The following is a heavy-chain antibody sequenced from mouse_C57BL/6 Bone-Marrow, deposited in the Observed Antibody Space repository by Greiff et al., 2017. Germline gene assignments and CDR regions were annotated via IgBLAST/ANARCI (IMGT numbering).Heavy chain of an antibody. V-gene: IGHV1-69*01. J-gene: IGHJ4*01. D-gene: IGHD2-4*01. CDR3: ARSGDYGDYYAMDY. CDR1: GYTFTSYW. CDR2: IDPSDSYT. Sequence: QVQLQQPGAELVMPGASVKLSCKASGYTFTSYWMHWVKQRPGQGLEWIGEIDPSDSYTNYNQKFKGKSTLTVDKSSSTAYMQLSSLTSEDSAVYYCARSGDYGDYYAMDYWGKGTSVTVSS.